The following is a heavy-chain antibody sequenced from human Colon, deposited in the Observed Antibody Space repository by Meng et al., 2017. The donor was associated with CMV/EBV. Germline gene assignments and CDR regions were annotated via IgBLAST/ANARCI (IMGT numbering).Heavy chain of an antibody. CDR1: GGSFSGQY. CDR2: SYYTGST. Sequence: QLHLQQWVARLLNPSDPPSLTFARYGGSFSGQYWTWIPQPPGSGLEWIGESYYTGSTNYSPSFKSRVTISLDTSKNQFSLKLNSVTAADTAVYYCARATKSSCWEVLDYWGHGTLVTVSS. V-gene: IGHV4-34*01. J-gene: IGHJ4*01. CDR3: ARATKSSCWEVLDY. D-gene: IGHD2-2*01.